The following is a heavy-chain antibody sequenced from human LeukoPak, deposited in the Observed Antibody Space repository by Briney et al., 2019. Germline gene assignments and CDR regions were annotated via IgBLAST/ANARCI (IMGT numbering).Heavy chain of an antibody. CDR1: GYTFTSYG. CDR3: ARGVATMIVAGDRFDP. J-gene: IGHJ5*02. Sequence: GASVKVSCTASGYTFTSYGISWVRRAPGQGLEWMGWISAYNGNTNYAQKLQGRVTMTTDTSTSTAYMELRSLRSDDTAVYYCARGVATMIVAGDRFDPWGQGTLVTVSS. D-gene: IGHD3-22*01. V-gene: IGHV1-18*01. CDR2: ISAYNGNT.